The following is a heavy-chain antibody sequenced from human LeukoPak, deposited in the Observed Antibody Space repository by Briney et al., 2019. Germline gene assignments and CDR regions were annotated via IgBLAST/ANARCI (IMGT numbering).Heavy chain of an antibody. V-gene: IGHV3-15*01. D-gene: IGHD2/OR15-2a*01. CDR1: GFTFTNAW. CDR2: IKSKADGGTT. Sequence: PGGSLRLSCAASGFTFTNAWMTWVRQAPGKGLEWVGRIKSKADGGTTDYAAPVKGRFTISTDDSENTLSLQMNSLTTEDTAVYYCTRDLGKSMNYWGQGTLVTVSS. CDR3: TRDLGKSMNY. J-gene: IGHJ4*02.